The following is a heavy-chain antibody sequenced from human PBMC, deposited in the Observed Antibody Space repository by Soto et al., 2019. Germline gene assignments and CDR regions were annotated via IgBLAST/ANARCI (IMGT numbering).Heavy chain of an antibody. Sequence: QVQLVESGGGVVQPGRSLRLSCAASGFTFSSYAMHWVRQAPGKGLEWVAVISYDGSNKYYADSVKGRFTISRDNSKNTLYLQRNSLRAEDTAVYYCAKTPYGYLVYVDYWGQGTLVTVSS. CDR2: ISYDGSNK. V-gene: IGHV3-30-3*01. D-gene: IGHD5-18*01. J-gene: IGHJ4*02. CDR1: GFTFSSYA. CDR3: AKTPYGYLVYVDY.